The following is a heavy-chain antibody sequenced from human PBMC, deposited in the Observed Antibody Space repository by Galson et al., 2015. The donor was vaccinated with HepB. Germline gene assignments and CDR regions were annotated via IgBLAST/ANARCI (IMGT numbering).Heavy chain of an antibody. V-gene: IGHV1-69*04. CDR1: GGTFSSYA. D-gene: IGHD3-10*01. J-gene: IGHJ4*02. CDR3: AREYYYGSGRSFDY. Sequence: SVKVSCKASGGTFSSYAISWVRQAPGQGLEWMRRIIPILGIANYAQKFQGRVTITADKSTSTAYMELSSLRSEDTAVYYCAREYYYGSGRSFDYWGQGTLVTVSS. CDR2: IIPILGIA.